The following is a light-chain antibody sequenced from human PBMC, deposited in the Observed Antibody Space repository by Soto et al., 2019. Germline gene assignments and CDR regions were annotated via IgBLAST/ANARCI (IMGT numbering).Light chain of an antibody. CDR3: QQYNNWPGYT. CDR1: QSVSSN. J-gene: IGKJ2*01. V-gene: IGKV3-15*01. Sequence: EIVMTQSPATLSVSPGERATLSCRASQSVSSNLAWYQQKPGQAPRLIIYGASTRDTGIPARFSGSGSGTEFTLTISSLQSEDFAVYYCQQYNNWPGYTFGQGTKLEIK. CDR2: GAS.